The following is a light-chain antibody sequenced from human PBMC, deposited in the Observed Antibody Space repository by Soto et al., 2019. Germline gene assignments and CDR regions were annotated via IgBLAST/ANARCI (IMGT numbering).Light chain of an antibody. V-gene: IGLV2-14*01. Sequence: QSALTQIASVSGSPGQSITISCTGNGSDIGYYNYVSWYQQHPGKAPKLIIYGVSNRPSGVSNRFSGSKSGNTASLTISGLHAEDEADYYCTSYTTTETRVFGGGTKLTVL. CDR2: GVS. CDR1: GSDIGYYNY. CDR3: TSYTTTETRV. J-gene: IGLJ3*02.